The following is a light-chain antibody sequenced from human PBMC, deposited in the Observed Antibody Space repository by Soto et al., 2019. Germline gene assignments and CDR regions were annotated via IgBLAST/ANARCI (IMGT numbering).Light chain of an antibody. CDR1: QDIRDY. Sequence: DIQMTQIPSAMSASVGDRVTITCRASQDIRDYLAWFQHKPGNVPKRLIYASTLQSGVPPRFSGSGSGTEFTLTIRSLQPDDIATYYCQQYSSYSAWTFGEGTKVDIK. CDR2: AS. CDR3: QQYSSYSAWT. J-gene: IGKJ1*01. V-gene: IGKV1-17*03.